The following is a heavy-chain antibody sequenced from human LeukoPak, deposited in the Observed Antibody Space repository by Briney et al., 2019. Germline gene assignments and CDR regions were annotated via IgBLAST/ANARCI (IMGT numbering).Heavy chain of an antibody. CDR3: APKVVGSTPFDY. V-gene: IGHV3-23*01. D-gene: IGHD2-15*01. CDR2: ISGSGGNT. Sequence: GGSLRLSCAASGFTFSSYAMNWVRQAPGKVLEWVSAISGSGGNTDYADSVKGRFTISRDNSKNTMYLQVNRLRAEATAVYYCAPKVVGSTPFDYWGQGNLVTVSS. J-gene: IGHJ4*02. CDR1: GFTFSSYA.